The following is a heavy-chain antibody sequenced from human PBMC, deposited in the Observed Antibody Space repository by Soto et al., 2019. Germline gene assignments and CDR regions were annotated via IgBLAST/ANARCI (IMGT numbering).Heavy chain of an antibody. V-gene: IGHV3-9*01. CDR1: GFTFDDYA. J-gene: IGHJ6*02. CDR2: ISWNSGNK. D-gene: IGHD3-9*01. CDR3: AKEAGLVRFFDWLSNGLDV. Sequence: EVQLVESGGDLVQPGRSLRLSCAASGFTFDDYAMHWVRQAPGKGLEWVSGISWNSGNKGYADSVKGRFTISRDNAKNFLYLEMNSLRADDTALDYCAKEAGLVRFFDWLSNGLDVWGQWTAVTVS.